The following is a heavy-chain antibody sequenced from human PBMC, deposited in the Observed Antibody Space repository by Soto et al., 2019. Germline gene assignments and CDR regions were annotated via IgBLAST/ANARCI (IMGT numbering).Heavy chain of an antibody. D-gene: IGHD4-4*01. Sequence: GGSLRLSCAASGFTFSAAWMSWVRQAPGKGLEWVGRIESKADGETTEYAAPVTDRFTISRDDSKNMLYLQMSSLKTEDTAVYYCATHNYKTGGNFFDPWGQGTLVTVSS. CDR2: IESKADGETT. V-gene: IGHV3-15*04. CDR3: ATHNYKTGGNFFDP. J-gene: IGHJ5*02. CDR1: GFTFSAAW.